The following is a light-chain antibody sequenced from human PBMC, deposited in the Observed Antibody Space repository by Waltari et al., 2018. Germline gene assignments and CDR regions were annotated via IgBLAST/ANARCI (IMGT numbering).Light chain of an antibody. Sequence: QAGMTQPPALSKGLGQTATLTCTDANTNPYYLRAPWLPHHQGHPPTPLSYRDNSRPSGISERFSASRSRNTASLTITGLQPEDEADYYCLAWDNGLRSWVFGGGTKLTVL. V-gene: IGLV10-54*04. CDR2: RDN. J-gene: IGLJ3*02. CDR3: LAWDNGLRSWV. CDR1: NTNPYYLR.